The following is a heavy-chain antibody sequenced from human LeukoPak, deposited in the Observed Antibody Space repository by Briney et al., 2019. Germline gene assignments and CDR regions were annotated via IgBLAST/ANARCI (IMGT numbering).Heavy chain of an antibody. CDR2: IKSKTDGGTT. CDR3: TTFGYDSSGYYYRPIDY. CDR1: GFTFSDYY. Sequence: GGSLRLSCAASGFTFSDYYMSWIRQAPGKGLEWVGRIKSKTDGGTTDYAAPVKGRFTISRDDSKNTLYLQMNSLKTEDTAVYYCTTFGYDSSGYYYRPIDYWGQGTLVTVSS. D-gene: IGHD3-22*01. V-gene: IGHV3-15*01. J-gene: IGHJ4*02.